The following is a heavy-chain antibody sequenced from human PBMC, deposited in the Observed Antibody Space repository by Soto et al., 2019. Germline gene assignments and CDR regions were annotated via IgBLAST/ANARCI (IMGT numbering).Heavy chain of an antibody. D-gene: IGHD3-3*01. V-gene: IGHV1-2*02. CDR3: ARGVGVGVAGSAAFDM. J-gene: IGHJ3*02. CDR1: GYPVTAYY. Sequence: QLHLVQSGAVVKKPGASVTVSCSASGYPVTAYYMHWVRQAPGRGLEWMGGINPATGAAKYTQTFQGRVTMTRDTSTRTASRELSGLPSEAPAVFYLARGVGVGVAGSAAFDMWGQGTVVTVSS. CDR2: INPATGAA.